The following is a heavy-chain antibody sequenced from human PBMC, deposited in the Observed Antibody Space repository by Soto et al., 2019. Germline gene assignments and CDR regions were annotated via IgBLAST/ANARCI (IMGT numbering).Heavy chain of an antibody. CDR2: INAANAKT. D-gene: IGHD1-26*01. V-gene: IGHV1-3*05. CDR1: GYTFISYP. CDR3: ARVGTGSYPFDS. J-gene: IGHJ4*02. Sequence: QVQLVQSGTEEKKPGASVKVSCKTSGYTFISYPIHWVRQATGQRLEWMGWINAANAKTKYSEKFQGRVTITRDTSAITVYMEVNSLTSEDTAVYYWARVGTGSYPFDSWGKGTLVIVSS.